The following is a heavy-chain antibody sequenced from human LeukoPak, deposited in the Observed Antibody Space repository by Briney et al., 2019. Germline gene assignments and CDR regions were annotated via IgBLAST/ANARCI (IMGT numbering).Heavy chain of an antibody. V-gene: IGHV1-18*01. D-gene: IGHD4-17*01. Sequence: ASVKVSCKASGYTFTTYGISWVRQAPGQGLEWMGWISVYNGKTNYPQKFQGRVTMTTDTSTSTAYMDLRSLRSDDTAVYYCARALYGDYEDYWGQGTLVTVSS. CDR3: ARALYGDYEDY. J-gene: IGHJ4*02. CDR1: GYTFTTYG. CDR2: ISVYNGKT.